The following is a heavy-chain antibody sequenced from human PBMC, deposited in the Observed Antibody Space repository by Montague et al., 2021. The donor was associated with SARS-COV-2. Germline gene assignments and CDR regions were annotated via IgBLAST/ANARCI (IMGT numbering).Heavy chain of an antibody. D-gene: IGHD3-10*01. V-gene: IGHV3-33*08. CDR2: IWYDGSNQ. CDR1: GFTFSSYD. J-gene: IGHJ6*02. CDR3: AREYSAPRWFGEYNRYGMDV. Sequence: SLRLSCAASGFTFSSYDMHLVRQAPGKGLEWVAVIWYDGSNQYYXDSXKGRFTISRDNSKNTLYLQMNSLRAEDTAVYYCAREYSAPRWFGEYNRYGMDVWGQGTTVTVSS.